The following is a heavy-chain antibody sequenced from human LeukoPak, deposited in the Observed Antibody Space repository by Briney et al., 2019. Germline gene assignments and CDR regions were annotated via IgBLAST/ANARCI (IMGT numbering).Heavy chain of an antibody. CDR1: GGSISSGSYY. CDR3: ARDSRWLQSLDY. D-gene: IGHD5-24*01. V-gene: IGHV4-61*02. Sequence: SQTLSLTCTVSGGSISSGSYYWSWIQQPAGKGLEWIGRIYTSGSTNYNPSLKSRVTISVGTSKNQFSLKLSSVTAADTAVYYCARDSRWLQSLDYWGQGTLVTVSS. CDR2: IYTSGST. J-gene: IGHJ4*02.